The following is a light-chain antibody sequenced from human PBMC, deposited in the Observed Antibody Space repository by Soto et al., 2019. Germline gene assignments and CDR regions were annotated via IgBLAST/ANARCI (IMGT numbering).Light chain of an antibody. Sequence: EIVLTQSPATLSLSPGERATLSCRVSQSVSSYLAWYQQKPGQAPRLLIYDASNRATGIPARFSGSGSGTEFTLTISSLQSEDFAVYYCQQYNNWPLTFGGGTKVDIK. CDR2: DAS. CDR3: QQYNNWPLT. CDR1: QSVSSY. V-gene: IGKV3-11*01. J-gene: IGKJ4*01.